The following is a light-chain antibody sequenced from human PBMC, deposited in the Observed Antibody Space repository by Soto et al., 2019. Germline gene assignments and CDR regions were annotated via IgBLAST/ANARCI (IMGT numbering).Light chain of an antibody. CDR1: QTISSW. CDR2: KAS. J-gene: IGKJ1*01. Sequence: DIQMTQSPSTLSGSVGDRVTITCRASQTISSWLAWYQQQPGKAPKLLIYKASTLKSGVPSRFSGSGSGTEFSPTLSSLQPDDFATYYCQHYNSYSEAFGQGTKVDIK. CDR3: QHYNSYSEA. V-gene: IGKV1-5*03.